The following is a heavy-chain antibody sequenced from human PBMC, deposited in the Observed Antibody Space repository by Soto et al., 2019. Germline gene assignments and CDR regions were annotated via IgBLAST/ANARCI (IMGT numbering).Heavy chain of an antibody. CDR1: GGSISSGGYY. Sequence: QVQLQESGPGLVKPSQTLSLTCTVSGGSISSGGYYWSWIRQHPGKGLEWIGYIYYSGSTYYNPSLKSRLIKSVYTSKNQFSLKMSSVTAADTAVYYGARSSLSTVTTVDYWGQGTLVTVSS. D-gene: IGHD4-17*01. J-gene: IGHJ4*02. CDR3: ARSSLSTVTTVDY. CDR2: IYYSGST. V-gene: IGHV4-31*03.